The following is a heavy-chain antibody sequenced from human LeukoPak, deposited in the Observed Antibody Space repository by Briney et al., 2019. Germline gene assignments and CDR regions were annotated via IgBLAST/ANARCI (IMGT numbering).Heavy chain of an antibody. CDR1: GGSTSSGGYY. Sequence: SETLSLTCTVSGGSTSSGGYYWSWIRQPPGKGLEWIGYIYHSGSTYCNPSLKSRVTISVDRSKNQFSLKLSSVTAADTAVYYCARDTLWLGVFDYWGQGTLVTVSS. CDR2: IYHSGST. J-gene: IGHJ4*02. D-gene: IGHD3-10*01. CDR3: ARDTLWLGVFDY. V-gene: IGHV4-30-2*01.